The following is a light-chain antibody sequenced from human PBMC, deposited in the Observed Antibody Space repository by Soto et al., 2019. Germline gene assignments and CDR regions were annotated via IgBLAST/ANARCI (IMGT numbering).Light chain of an antibody. CDR2: AAS. V-gene: IGKV1-39*01. J-gene: IGKJ5*01. Sequence: DIQLTQSPSSLSSSVGDRVTITCRASQTVSSKLNWYQHKPGRAPKLMIYAASTLPTGVPSRFSGSGSGTEFTLTITSLQPEDFATYYCQQSYDTPITFGQGTRLEIK. CDR1: QTVSSK. CDR3: QQSYDTPIT.